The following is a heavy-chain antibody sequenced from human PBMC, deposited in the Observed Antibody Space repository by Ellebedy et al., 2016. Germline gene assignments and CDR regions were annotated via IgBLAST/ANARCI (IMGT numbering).Heavy chain of an antibody. V-gene: IGHV4-59*12. J-gene: IGHJ3*02. D-gene: IGHD2-15*01. CDR3: ARGSFFAGVVVVAATNAFDI. CDR2: IYYSGST. CDR1: GGSISSYY. Sequence: SETLSLTCTVSGGSISSYYWSWIRQPPGKGLEWIGYIYYSGSTNYNPSLKSRVTISVDTSKNQFSLKLSSVTAADTAVYYCARGSFFAGVVVVAATNAFDIWGQGTMVTVSS.